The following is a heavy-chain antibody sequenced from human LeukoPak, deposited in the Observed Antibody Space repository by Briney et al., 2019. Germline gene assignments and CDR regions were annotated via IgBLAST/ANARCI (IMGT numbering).Heavy chain of an antibody. J-gene: IGHJ1*01. V-gene: IGHV3-48*03. Sequence: AGTLTLSCAASGFTFSSYEMNWVRQPPGKGLEWLSYISCSGNAIYYADSMKGRYTISRDNVKNSLYLQMNSLRVGDTAVYYCATATSLDYGDCFFHHWGQGTLVTVSS. CDR3: ATATSLDYGDCFFHH. D-gene: IGHD4-17*01. CDR2: ISCSGNAI. CDR1: GFTFSSYE.